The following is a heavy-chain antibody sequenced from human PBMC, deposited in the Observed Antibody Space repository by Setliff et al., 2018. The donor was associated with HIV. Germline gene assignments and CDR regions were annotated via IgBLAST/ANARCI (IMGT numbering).Heavy chain of an antibody. CDR1: GGTFSSFA. Sequence: SVKVSCKASGGTFSSFAISWVRQAPGQGLEWMGGIIPIFGTANYAQKFQGRVTITTDESTTTAYMELRSLRSEDTAVYYCARETYYGSGSYLPTEYYYYYMDVWGKGTTVNVSS. D-gene: IGHD3-10*01. V-gene: IGHV1-69*05. CDR3: ARETYYGSGSYLPTEYYYYYMDV. J-gene: IGHJ6*03. CDR2: IIPIFGTA.